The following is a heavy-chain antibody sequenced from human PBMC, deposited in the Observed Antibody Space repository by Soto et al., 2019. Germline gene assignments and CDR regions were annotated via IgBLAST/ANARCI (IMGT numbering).Heavy chain of an antibody. CDR3: ARRRYCGYDCYHKHYYGMDV. CDR2: IIPVLTTT. V-gene: IGHV1-69*08. CDR1: GDTFSSYT. J-gene: IGHJ6*02. D-gene: IGHD2-21*02. Sequence: QVQLVQSGAEVKMPGSSVKVSCRASGDTFSSYTVNWLRQAPGRGLEWMGRIIPVLTTTDYAHKFRGRVTITADKSSNTFYMELTSLSSDDTAVYYCARRRYCGYDCYHKHYYGMDVWGQGTTVTVAS.